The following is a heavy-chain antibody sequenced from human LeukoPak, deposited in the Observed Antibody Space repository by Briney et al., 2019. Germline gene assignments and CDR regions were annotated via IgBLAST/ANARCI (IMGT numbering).Heavy chain of an antibody. CDR3: ARGGGSYWGIYFDY. Sequence: PSETLSLICSVSGGSIRGYYWSWIRQPPGKGLEWIGYAYYDGSTNNNPSLKSRATVSLETSKNQFFLNLRSVTAADTAVYYCARGGGSYWGIYFDYWGQGNLVTVSS. CDR1: GGSIRGYY. V-gene: IGHV4-59*01. D-gene: IGHD1-26*01. J-gene: IGHJ4*02. CDR2: AYYDGST.